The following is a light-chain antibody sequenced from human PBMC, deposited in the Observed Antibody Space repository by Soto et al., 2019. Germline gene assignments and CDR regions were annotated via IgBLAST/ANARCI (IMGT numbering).Light chain of an antibody. CDR3: SSYTSSSSLLV. Sequence: QSALTQPASVSGSPGQSITISCTGTSSDVGGYNYVSWYQQHPGKAPKLMIYEVSNRPSGVSNRFSGSKSGNTASLTISGLQAEDECGYCCSSYTSSSSLLVFVGGTKLTVL. J-gene: IGLJ3*02. V-gene: IGLV2-14*01. CDR2: EVS. CDR1: SSDVGGYNY.